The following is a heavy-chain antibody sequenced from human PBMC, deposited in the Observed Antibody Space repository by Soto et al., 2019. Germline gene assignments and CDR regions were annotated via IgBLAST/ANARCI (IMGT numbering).Heavy chain of an antibody. CDR2: INHSGST. D-gene: IGHD5-18*01. CDR1: GGSFSGYY. CDR3: ARGGGYSYAAIDY. Sequence: SETLSLTCAVYGGSFSGYYWSWIRQPPGKGLEWIGEINHSGSTNYNPSLKSRVTISVDTSKNQFSLKLSSVTAADTAVYYCARGGGYSYAAIDYWGQGXLVTVYS. J-gene: IGHJ4*02. V-gene: IGHV4-34*01.